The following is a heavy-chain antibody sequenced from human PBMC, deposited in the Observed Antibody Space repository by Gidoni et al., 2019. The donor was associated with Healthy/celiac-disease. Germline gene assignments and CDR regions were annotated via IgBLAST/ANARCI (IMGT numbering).Heavy chain of an antibody. CDR1: GGSFSGYY. D-gene: IGHD2-2*01. J-gene: IGHJ6*03. CDR2: INHSGST. V-gene: IGHV4-34*01. Sequence: QVQLQQWGAGLLKPSETLSLTCAVYGGSFSGYYWSWLRQPPGKGLEWIGEINHSGSTNYNPSLKSRVTISVDTSKNQFSLKLSSVTAADTAVYYCAREGVYCSSTRCYALRGLHYYMDVWGKGTTVTVSS. CDR3: AREGVYCSSTRCYALRGLHYYMDV.